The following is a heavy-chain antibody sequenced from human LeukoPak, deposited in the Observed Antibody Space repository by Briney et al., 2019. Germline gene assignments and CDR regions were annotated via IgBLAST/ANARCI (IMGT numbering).Heavy chain of an antibody. V-gene: IGHV1-46*01. Sequence: ASVKVSCKASGYAFSTYHMHWVRQAPGQGLEWMGEINPTGGFTHSARKFQGRLTVTSDTSTSTVYLELGSLSSEDTAVYYCTTRGGGNPLGNWGQGTLVTVSS. CDR1: GYAFSTYH. J-gene: IGHJ4*02. D-gene: IGHD4-23*01. CDR3: TTRGGGNPLGN. CDR2: INPTGGFT.